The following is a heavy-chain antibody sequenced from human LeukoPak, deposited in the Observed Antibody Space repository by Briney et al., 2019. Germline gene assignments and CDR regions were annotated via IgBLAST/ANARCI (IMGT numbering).Heavy chain of an antibody. CDR1: GDSVSSNSAA. CDR2: TYYRSKWYN. Sequence: SQTLSLTCAISGDSVSSNSAAWNWIRQSPSRGLEWLGRTYYRSKWYNDYAVSVKSRITINPDTSKNQFSLQLNSVTPEDTAVYYCARVSSSWFRDYYYGMDVWGQGTTVTVSS. D-gene: IGHD6-13*01. CDR3: ARVSSSWFRDYYYGMDV. V-gene: IGHV6-1*01. J-gene: IGHJ6*02.